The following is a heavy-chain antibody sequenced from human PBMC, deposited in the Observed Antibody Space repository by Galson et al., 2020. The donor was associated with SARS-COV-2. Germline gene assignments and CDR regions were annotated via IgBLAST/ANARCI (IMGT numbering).Heavy chain of an antibody. Sequence: SGPTLVKPTQTLTLTCTFSGFSLSTGGVGVAWIRQPPGKALEWLALIYWDDDRLYNPSLKSRLTIIKDTSKNQVVLTMTNMDPVDTATYYCGHLHSGWFVLKKWFDSWGQGTQVTVSS. J-gene: IGHJ5*01. V-gene: IGHV2-5*02. CDR2: IYWDDDR. CDR1: GFSLSTGGVG. D-gene: IGHD6-19*01. CDR3: GHLHSGWFVLKKWFDS.